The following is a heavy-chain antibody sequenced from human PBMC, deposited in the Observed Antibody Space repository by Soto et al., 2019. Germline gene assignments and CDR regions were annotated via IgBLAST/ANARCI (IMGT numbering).Heavy chain of an antibody. CDR3: ARDDVYAFDI. J-gene: IGHJ3*02. CDR2: IRSSSNTI. V-gene: IGHV3-48*02. Sequence: GGSLRLSCAASGFSLSTYSMNWVRQSPGKGLEWLSYIRSSSNTIHYADSVKGRFTISTDNAQNSLHLQMNGLSDEDTAVYYCARDDVYAFDIWGQGTVVTVSS. CDR1: GFSLSTYS.